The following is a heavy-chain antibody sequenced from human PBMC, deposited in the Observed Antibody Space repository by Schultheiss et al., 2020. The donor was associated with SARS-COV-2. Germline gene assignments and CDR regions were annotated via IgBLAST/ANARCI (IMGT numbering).Heavy chain of an antibody. Sequence: SETLSLTCAVSGGSISSSNWWSWVRQPPGKGLEWIGEIYHSGSTNYNPSLKSRVTISVDTSKNQFSLKLSSVTAADTAVYYCARRRPSHITVFEIVVAHDVFDVWGQGTTVTVSS. J-gene: IGHJ3*01. V-gene: IGHV4-4*02. CDR3: ARRRPSHITVFEIVVAHDVFDV. D-gene: IGHD3-3*01. CDR2: IYHSGST. CDR1: GGSISSSNW.